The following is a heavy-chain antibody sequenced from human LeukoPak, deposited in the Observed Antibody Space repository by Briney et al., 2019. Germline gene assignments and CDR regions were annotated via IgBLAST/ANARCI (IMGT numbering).Heavy chain of an antibody. CDR1: GYTFTSYD. V-gene: IGHV1-8*03. CDR2: MNPNSGNT. CDR3: ARAGGFIVVVPAATKGFDY. J-gene: IGHJ4*02. Sequence: ASVKVSCEASGYTFTSYDINWVRQATGQGLEWMGWMNPNSGNTGYAQKFQGRVTITRNASISTAYMELSSLRSEDTAVYYCARAGGFIVVVPAATKGFDYWGQGTLVTVSS. D-gene: IGHD2-2*01.